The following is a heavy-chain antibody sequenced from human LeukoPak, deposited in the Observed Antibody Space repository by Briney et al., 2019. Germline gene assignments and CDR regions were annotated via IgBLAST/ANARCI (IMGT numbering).Heavy chain of an antibody. J-gene: IGHJ4*02. CDR1: GYTFTSYG. CDR2: INTANGNT. V-gene: IGHV1-3*04. Sequence: ASVKVSCKASGYTFTSYGISWVRQAPGQRLEWMGWINTANGNTKYSQKFQGRVIITRDTSASTAYMELSSLRSEDTAVYYCASLDWGVSDFDYWGQGTLVTVSS. D-gene: IGHD7-27*01. CDR3: ASLDWGVSDFDY.